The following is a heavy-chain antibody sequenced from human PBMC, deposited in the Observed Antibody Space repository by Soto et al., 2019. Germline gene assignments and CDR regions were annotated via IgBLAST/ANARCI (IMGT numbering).Heavy chain of an antibody. J-gene: IGHJ6*02. CDR3: ARDGKGYDFWSGYLTSTTNYYYGMDV. V-gene: IGHV4-59*01. D-gene: IGHD3-3*01. Sequence: SESLYLTFTVSVCSISSYYWSWFRQPPGKGLEWIGYIYYSGSTNYNPSLKSRVTISVDTSKNQFSLKLSSVTAADTAVYYCARDGKGYDFWSGYLTSTTNYYYGMDVWGQGTTVTVSS. CDR2: IYYSGST. CDR1: VCSISSYY.